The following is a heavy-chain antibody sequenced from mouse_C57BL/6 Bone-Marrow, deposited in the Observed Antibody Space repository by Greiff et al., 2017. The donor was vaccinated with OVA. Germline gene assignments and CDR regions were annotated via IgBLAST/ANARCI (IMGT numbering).Heavy chain of an antibody. J-gene: IGHJ3*01. D-gene: IGHD1-1*01. CDR3: TGYYGSRGFAY. CDR2: IRNKANNHAT. Sequence: EVKLEESGGGLVQPGGSMKLSCAASGFTFSDAWMDWVRQSPEKGLAWVAEIRNKANNHATYYAESVKGRFTISRDDSKSSVYLQMNSLRAEDTGIYYCTGYYGSRGFAYWGQGTLVTVSA. CDR1: GFTFSDAW. V-gene: IGHV6-6*01.